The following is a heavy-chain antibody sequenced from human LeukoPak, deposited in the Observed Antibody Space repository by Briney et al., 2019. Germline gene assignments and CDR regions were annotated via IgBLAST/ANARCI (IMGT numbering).Heavy chain of an antibody. CDR2: INPNSGGT. J-gene: IGHJ6*02. V-gene: IGHV1-2*04. D-gene: IGHD3-10*01. CDR3: ARDRGPYDCYYYGMDV. CDR1: GYTFTGYY. Sequence: GASVKVSCKASGYTFTGYYMHWVRQAPGQGLEWMGWINPNSGGTNYAQKFQGWVTMTRDTSISTAYMELSRLRSDDTAVYYCARDRGPYDCYYYGMDVWGQGTTVTVSS.